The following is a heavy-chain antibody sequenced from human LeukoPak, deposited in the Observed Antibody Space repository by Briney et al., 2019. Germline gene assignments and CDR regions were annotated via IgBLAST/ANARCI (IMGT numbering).Heavy chain of an antibody. V-gene: IGHV3-11*01. CDR2: ISSSGSTI. Sequence: GGSLRLSCAASGFTFSDYYMSWIRQAPGKGLEWVSYISSSGSTIYYADSVKGRFTISRDNAKNSLYLQMNSLRAEDTAVYYCAKDRSYDYVWGSYRYFDYWGQGTLVTVSS. CDR3: AKDRSYDYVWGSYRYFDY. J-gene: IGHJ4*02. D-gene: IGHD3-16*02. CDR1: GFTFSDYY.